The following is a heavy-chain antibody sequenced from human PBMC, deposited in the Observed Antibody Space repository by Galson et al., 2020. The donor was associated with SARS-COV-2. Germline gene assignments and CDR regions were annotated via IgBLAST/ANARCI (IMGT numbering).Heavy chain of an antibody. D-gene: IGHD3-3*01. J-gene: IGHJ6*03. V-gene: IGHV3-64D*06. CDR3: VKDGVRFNYYYYMDV. CDR1: GFTFNTYA. CDR2: ISSDGGST. Sequence: SLKISSSASGFTFNTYAMYWVRQSPGKGLEYVSAISSDGGSTYYADSVKGRFTISRDNSKNTLYLQMSSLRAEDTAVYYCVKDGVRFNYYYYMDVWGKGTTVTVSS.